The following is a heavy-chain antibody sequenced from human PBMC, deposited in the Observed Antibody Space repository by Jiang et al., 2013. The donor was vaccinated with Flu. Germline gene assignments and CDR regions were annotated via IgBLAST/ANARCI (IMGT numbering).Heavy chain of an antibody. D-gene: IGHD3-9*01. J-gene: IGHJ4*02. CDR2: ITPSSGDT. V-gene: IGHV1-2*02. Sequence: GAEVKKPGASVKVSCRASGYTFTGYYVHWVRQAPGQGLEWMGWITPSSGDTNYAQKFRDRVTLTTDTSISTAYMELNSLSSDDTAVYYCARGYIDFPDYWGQGTLVTVSS. CDR3: ARGYIDFPDY. CDR1: GYTFTGYY.